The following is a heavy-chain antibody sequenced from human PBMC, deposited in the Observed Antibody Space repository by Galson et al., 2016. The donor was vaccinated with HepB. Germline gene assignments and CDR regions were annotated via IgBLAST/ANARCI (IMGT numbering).Heavy chain of an antibody. V-gene: IGHV3-49*03. J-gene: IGHJ3*01. D-gene: IGHD1-26*01. CDR3: TRGGAGTNAFDF. Sequence: SLRLSCAASGLAFGDYNMSWFRQAPGKGLEWLGFIRSKAYGGTADYAASVRGRFTFSRDDSKTIAYLQTNSLKYGDTAVYFCTRGGAGTNAFDFWGQGTLVTVSS. CDR1: GLAFGDYN. CDR2: IRSKAYGGTA.